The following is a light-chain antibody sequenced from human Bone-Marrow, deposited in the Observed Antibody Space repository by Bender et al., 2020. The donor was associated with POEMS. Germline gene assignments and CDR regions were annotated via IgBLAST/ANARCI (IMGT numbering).Light chain of an antibody. CDR2: LVS. Sequence: QSALTQPASVSGSPGQSITISCTGTGGDVGSYSLVSWYQQHPGRAPKLIIYLVSQRTSGISDRFSGSKSGYTASLTISGLQVEDEAEYYCCSYAGSGNFGVFGTGTKVTVL. J-gene: IGLJ1*01. CDR3: CSYAGSGNFGV. V-gene: IGLV2-23*02. CDR1: GGDVGSYSL.